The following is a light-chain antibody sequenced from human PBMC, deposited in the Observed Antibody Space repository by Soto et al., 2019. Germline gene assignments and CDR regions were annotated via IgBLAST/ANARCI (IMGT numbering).Light chain of an antibody. Sequence: SYELTQPPSVSVAPGKTARITCGGNNIGSKSVHWYQQKPGQAPVLVIYYDSDRPSGIPERFSGSNSGNTATLTISGVEAGDEADYYCQVWDSSSDHNVVFGGGTKLTVL. J-gene: IGLJ2*01. V-gene: IGLV3-21*04. CDR3: QVWDSSSDHNVV. CDR1: NIGSKS. CDR2: YDS.